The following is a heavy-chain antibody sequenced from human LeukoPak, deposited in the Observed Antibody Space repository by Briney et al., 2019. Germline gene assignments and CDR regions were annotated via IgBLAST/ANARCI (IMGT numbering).Heavy chain of an antibody. CDR2: IYHSGST. J-gene: IGHJ4*02. CDR1: GGSISSYY. V-gene: IGHV4-59*08. Sequence: SETLSLTCTVSGGSISSYYWSWIRQPPGKGLEWIGSIYHSGSTYYNPSLKSRVTISVDTSKNQFSLNLSSVTAADTAVYYCARRRGGYYFDYWGQGTLVTVSS. CDR3: ARRRGGYYFDY. D-gene: IGHD1-26*01.